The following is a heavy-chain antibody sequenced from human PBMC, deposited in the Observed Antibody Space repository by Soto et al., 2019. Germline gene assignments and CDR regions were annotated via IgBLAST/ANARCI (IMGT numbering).Heavy chain of an antibody. CDR2: INHSGST. CDR3: ARGRGYYYGSGSYYKPHFDY. CDR1: GGSFSGYY. Sequence: QVQLQQWGAGLLKPSETLSLTCAVYGGSFSGYYWSWIRQPPGKGLEWIGEINHSGSTNYNPSLKCRVTTSVDPSKNQFSLKLSSVTAADTAVYYCARGRGYYYGSGSYYKPHFDYWGQGTLVTVSS. V-gene: IGHV4-34*01. D-gene: IGHD3-10*01. J-gene: IGHJ4*02.